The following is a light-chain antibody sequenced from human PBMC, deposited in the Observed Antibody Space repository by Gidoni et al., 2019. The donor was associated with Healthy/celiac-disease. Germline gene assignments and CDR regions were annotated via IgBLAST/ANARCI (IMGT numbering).Light chain of an antibody. J-gene: IGKJ1*01. CDR2: GAS. CDR3: QQYGSSSWT. CDR1: QSVSSSY. Sequence: EIVLTPSPGTLSLSQGERATLSCRASQSVSSSYLAWYQQKPGQAPRLLIYGASSRATGIPDRFSGSGSGTDFTLTISRLETEDFAVYYCQQYGSSSWTFGQGTKVEIK. V-gene: IGKV3-20*01.